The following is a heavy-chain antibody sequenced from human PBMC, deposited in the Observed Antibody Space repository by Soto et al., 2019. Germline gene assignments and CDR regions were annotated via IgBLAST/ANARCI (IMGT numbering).Heavy chain of an antibody. Sequence: SETLSLTCSVSGDSLSTYFWSWIRQPPGKGLEWIGYISYSATPNYNPALKSRVIISIDTSKNQFSLKVNSVTAADTALYYCARGSVGSGWKFDFWGQGILVTVSS. J-gene: IGHJ4*02. CDR1: GDSLSTYF. CDR2: ISYSATP. CDR3: ARGSVGSGWKFDF. D-gene: IGHD3-22*01. V-gene: IGHV4-59*01.